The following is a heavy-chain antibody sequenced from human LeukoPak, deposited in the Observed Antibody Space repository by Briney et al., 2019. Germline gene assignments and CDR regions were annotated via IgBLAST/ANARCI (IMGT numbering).Heavy chain of an antibody. D-gene: IGHD2-15*01. Sequence: SETLSLTCTVSGGSISSYYWSWIRLPPGKGLEWIGYIYYSGSTNYNPSLKSRVTISVDTSKNQFSLKLSSVTAADTAVYYCARLGYCSGGSCYPEYYFDYWGQGTLVTVSS. J-gene: IGHJ4*02. CDR3: ARLGYCSGGSCYPEYYFDY. V-gene: IGHV4-59*08. CDR1: GGSISSYY. CDR2: IYYSGST.